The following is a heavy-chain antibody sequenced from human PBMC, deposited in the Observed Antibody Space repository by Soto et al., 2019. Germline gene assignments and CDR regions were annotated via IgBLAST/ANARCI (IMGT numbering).Heavy chain of an antibody. CDR1: GFTFGDYA. J-gene: IGHJ6*02. CDR3: TRDSLWFGEFDYYYGMDV. V-gene: IGHV3-49*04. Sequence: GVSLRLSCTASGFTFGDYAMSWVRQAPGKGREWVGFIRSKAYGGTTEYAASVKGRFTISRDDSKSIAYLQMNSLKTEDTAVYYCTRDSLWFGEFDYYYGMDVWGQGTTVTVSS. CDR2: IRSKAYGGTT. D-gene: IGHD3-10*01.